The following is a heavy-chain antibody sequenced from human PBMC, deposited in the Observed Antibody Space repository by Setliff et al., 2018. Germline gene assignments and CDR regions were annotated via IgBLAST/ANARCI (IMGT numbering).Heavy chain of an antibody. D-gene: IGHD1-1*01. CDR1: GESFSNNY. V-gene: IGHV4-34*01. CDR3: ARDMGQPYYFES. CDR2: SNHGGST. J-gene: IGHJ4*02. Sequence: SETLSLTCSVYGESFSNNYWSWIRQTPGKGLEWIGESNHGGSTSYHPSLKSRVNMSVDTSNNQFVLNLKAVTAADTAVYYCARDMGQPYYFESWGLGTLVTVSS.